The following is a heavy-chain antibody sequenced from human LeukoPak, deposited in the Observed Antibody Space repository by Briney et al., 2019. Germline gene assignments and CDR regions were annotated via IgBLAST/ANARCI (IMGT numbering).Heavy chain of an antibody. J-gene: IGHJ4*02. CDR2: INSDGSNT. Sequence: PGGSLRLSCAASRFXFSSYSINWVRQAPGKGLVWVSRINSDGSNTNYVDSVKGRFTISRDNAKRTLYLQMNSLRAEDTAVYYCARGGPIDYWGQGTLVTVSS. CDR3: ARGGPIDY. CDR1: RFXFSSYS. V-gene: IGHV3-74*01.